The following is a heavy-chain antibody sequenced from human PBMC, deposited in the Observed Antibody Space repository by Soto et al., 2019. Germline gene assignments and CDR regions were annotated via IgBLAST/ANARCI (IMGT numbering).Heavy chain of an antibody. Sequence: EVQLVESGGGLVLPGGSLRLSCAASGFTFSRYWMHWVRQAPGKGLVWVSRISSYGSDTHYADSVKGRFTISRDNAKNTLYLQMNSLRADDTAVYXCAXXXXXXEGYXXXGIDVWGQGTTVTVSS. CDR2: ISSYGSDT. CDR3: AXXXXXXEGYXXXGIDV. J-gene: IGHJ6*02. V-gene: IGHV3-74*01. CDR1: GFTFSRYW.